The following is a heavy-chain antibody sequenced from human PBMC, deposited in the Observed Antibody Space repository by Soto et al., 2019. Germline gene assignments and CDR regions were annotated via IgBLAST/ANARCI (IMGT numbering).Heavy chain of an antibody. CDR1: GGTFSSYT. D-gene: IGHD2-15*01. CDR2: IIPILGIA. CDR3: ARVDCSGCSCYEPLDYFDY. V-gene: IGHV1-69*02. Sequence: SVKVSCKASGGTFSSYTISWVRQAPGQGLEWMGRIIPILGIANCAQKFQGRVTITADKSTSTAYMELSSLRSEDTAVYYCARVDCSGCSCYEPLDYFDYWGQGTLVTVSS. J-gene: IGHJ4*02.